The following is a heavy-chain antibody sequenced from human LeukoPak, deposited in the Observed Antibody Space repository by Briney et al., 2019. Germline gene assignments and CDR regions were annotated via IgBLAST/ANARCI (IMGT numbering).Heavy chain of an antibody. CDR1: GWSFSGYY. V-gene: IGHV4-34*01. J-gene: IGHJ5*02. Sequence: SETLSLTCAVYGWSFSGYYWSWIRQPPGKGLEWIGEINHSGSTNYNPSLKSRVTISVDTSKNQFSLKLSSVTAADAAVYYCARRLSDSSGYYGYNPWGQGTLVTVSS. CDR2: INHSGST. CDR3: ARRLSDSSGYYGYNP. D-gene: IGHD3-22*01.